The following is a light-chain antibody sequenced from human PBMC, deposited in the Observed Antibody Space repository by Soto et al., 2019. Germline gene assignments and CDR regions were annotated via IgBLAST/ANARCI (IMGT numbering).Light chain of an antibody. V-gene: IGKV1-17*01. CDR3: LQHNSYPRT. CDR2: AAS. J-gene: IGKJ1*01. Sequence: DIQMTQSPSSLTASVGDRVTITCRASQGIRIDLGWYQQKPGKAPKRLIYAASGLQSGVPSRFSGSGSGTEFTLSISSLQPEDFATCFCLQHNSYPRTFGQGTKVEIK. CDR1: QGIRID.